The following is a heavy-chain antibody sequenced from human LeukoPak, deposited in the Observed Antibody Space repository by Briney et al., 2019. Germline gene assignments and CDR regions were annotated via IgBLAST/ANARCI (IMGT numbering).Heavy chain of an antibody. D-gene: IGHD3-16*01. CDR1: GGSISSSSYY. CDR3: ARFMITFGGETLYYFDY. V-gene: IGHV4-39*01. J-gene: IGHJ4*02. Sequence: SETLSLTYTVSGGSISSSSYYWGWIRQPPGKGLEWIGSIYYSGSTYYNPSLKSRVTISVDTSKNQFSLKLSSVTAADTAVYYCARFMITFGGETLYYFDYWGQGTLVTVSS. CDR2: IYYSGST.